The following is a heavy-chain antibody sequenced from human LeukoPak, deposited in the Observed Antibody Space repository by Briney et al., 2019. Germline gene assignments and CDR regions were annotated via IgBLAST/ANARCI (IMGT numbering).Heavy chain of an antibody. CDR2: IHHSGST. CDR3: ARDSHGDSFDY. V-gene: IGHV4-38-2*02. CDR1: GYSISSGYY. Sequence: TTSVTLSLTCTVSGYSISSGYYWGWIRQPPGKGLEWIGSIHHSGSTYYNPSLKSRVTISVDTSKNQFSLKLSSVTAADTAVYYCARDSHGDSFDYWGQGTLVTVSS. J-gene: IGHJ4*02. D-gene: IGHD4-17*01.